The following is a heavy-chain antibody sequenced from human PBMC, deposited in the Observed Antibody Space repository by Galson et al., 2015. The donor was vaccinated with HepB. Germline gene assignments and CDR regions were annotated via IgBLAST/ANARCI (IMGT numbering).Heavy chain of an antibody. D-gene: IGHD6-19*01. CDR1: GYSFTSYW. J-gene: IGHJ4*02. CDR2: IYPGDSDT. Sequence: QSGAEVKKPGESLKISCKGSGYSFTSYWIGWVRQMPGKGLEWMGIIYPGDSDTRYSPSFQGQVTISADKSISTAYLQWSSLKASDTAMYYCARVLAVAGTGFWVQPFDYWGQGTLVTVSS. CDR3: ARVLAVAGTGFWVQPFDY. V-gene: IGHV5-51*03.